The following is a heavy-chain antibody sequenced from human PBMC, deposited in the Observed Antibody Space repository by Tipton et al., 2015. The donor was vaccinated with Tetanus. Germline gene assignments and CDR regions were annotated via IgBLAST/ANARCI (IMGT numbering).Heavy chain of an antibody. CDR3: ARDGHGDYEPDAFDI. CDR2: ISYDGSNK. D-gene: IGHD4-17*01. J-gene: IGHJ3*02. CDR1: GFTFSSYA. V-gene: IGHV3-30-3*01. Sequence: SLRLSCAASGFTFSSYAMHWVRQAPGKGLEWVAVISYDGSNKYYADSVKGRFTISRDNSKNTLYLQMNSLRAEDTAVYYCARDGHGDYEPDAFDIWGQGTMVTVSS.